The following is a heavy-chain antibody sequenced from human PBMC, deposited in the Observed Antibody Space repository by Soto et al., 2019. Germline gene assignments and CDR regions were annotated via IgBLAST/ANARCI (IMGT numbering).Heavy chain of an antibody. Sequence: QVQLVESGGGVVQPGRSLRLSCAASGFTFSTYAMHWVRQARGKGREWVAVISYDGSNKYYADSVKGRFTISRDNSKNTLYLQMNSLRAEDTAVYYCATGGVWVLEWLRGGNGMDVWGQGTTVTVSS. CDR2: ISYDGSNK. J-gene: IGHJ6*02. CDR1: GFTFSTYA. D-gene: IGHD3-3*01. V-gene: IGHV3-30-3*01. CDR3: ATGGVWVLEWLRGGNGMDV.